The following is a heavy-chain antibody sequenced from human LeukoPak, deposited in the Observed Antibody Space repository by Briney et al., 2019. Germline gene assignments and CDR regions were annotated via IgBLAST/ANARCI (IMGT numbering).Heavy chain of an antibody. CDR2: IDSSNNTI. CDR3: ARDENTMVRGTYYYYYMDV. Sequence: GGSLRLSCTASGFTFSSYNMNWVRQAPGPGLEWVSYIDSSNNTIYYADSVKGRFTISRDNAKNSLYLQMNSLRAEDTAVYYCARDENTMVRGTYYYYYMDVWGKGTTVTVSS. D-gene: IGHD3-10*01. CDR1: GFTFSSYN. J-gene: IGHJ6*03. V-gene: IGHV3-48*01.